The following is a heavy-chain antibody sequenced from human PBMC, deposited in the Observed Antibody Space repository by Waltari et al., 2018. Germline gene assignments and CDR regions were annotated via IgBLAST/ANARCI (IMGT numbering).Heavy chain of an antibody. D-gene: IGHD4-17*01. CDR3: AKARRHAYGDSLGY. V-gene: IGHV3-23*03. J-gene: IGHJ4*02. Sequence: EVQLLRSGGGLVRPGGCLRLSCAGSGFTVSIFAISSARRAPGKGLGWVSVIYSGGSIYSADSVKGRFTISRDNSKNTLYLQMNSLRAEDTAVYYCAKARRHAYGDSLGYWGQGTLVTVSS. CDR2: IYSGGSI. CDR1: GFTVSIFA.